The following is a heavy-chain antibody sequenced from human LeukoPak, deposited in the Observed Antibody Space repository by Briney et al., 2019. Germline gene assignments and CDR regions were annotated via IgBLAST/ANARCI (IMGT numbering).Heavy chain of an antibody. V-gene: IGHV3-30-3*01. CDR1: EFTFSSYV. Sequence: GRSLRLSCAASEFTFSSYVMHWVRQAPGKGLEWVAVISYDGLTKYYADSVKGRFTISRDNSKNTLYLQMNSLRAEDTAVYYCAREGGSGTERYFDFWGQGTLVTVSS. J-gene: IGHJ4*02. CDR2: ISYDGLTK. CDR3: AREGGSGTERYFDF. D-gene: IGHD6-19*01.